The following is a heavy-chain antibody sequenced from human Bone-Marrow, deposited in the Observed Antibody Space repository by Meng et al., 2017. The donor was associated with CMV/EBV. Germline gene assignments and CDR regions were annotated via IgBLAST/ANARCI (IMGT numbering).Heavy chain of an antibody. CDR2: LNTSSGST. D-gene: IGHD2-15*01. J-gene: IGHJ4*02. CDR3: ARGHPPGVAATTGGFILDY. V-gene: IGHV1-46*01. Sequence: ASVKVSCKASGGTFSSYAISWVRQAPGQGLEWMGILNTSSGSTSYAQKFQGRVTMTRDTSTSTVYMSLSSLRSEDMAVHYRARGHPPGVAATTGGFILDYWGQGTLVTVSS. CDR1: GGTFSSYA.